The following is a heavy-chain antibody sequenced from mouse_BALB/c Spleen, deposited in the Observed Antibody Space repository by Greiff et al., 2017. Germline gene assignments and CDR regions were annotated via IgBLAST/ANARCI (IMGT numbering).Heavy chain of an antibody. D-gene: IGHD2-1*01. Sequence: QVQLNESGPGILQPSQTLSLTCSFSGFSLSTSGMGVGWIRQPSGKGLEWLAHIWWDDVKRYNPALKSRLTISKDTSSSQVFLEIASVDTADTATYYCNYGNSGYFDVWGAGTTVTVSS. CDR1: GFSLSTSGMG. CDR2: IWWDDVK. V-gene: IGHV8-8*01. J-gene: IGHJ1*01. CDR3: NYGNSGYFDV.